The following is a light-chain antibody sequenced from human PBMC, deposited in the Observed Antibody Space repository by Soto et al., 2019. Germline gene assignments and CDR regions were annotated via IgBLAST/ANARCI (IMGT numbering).Light chain of an antibody. CDR2: EVS. Sequence: QSALTQPASVSGSPGQSISISCTGTSSDVGGYNHVSWYQQHPGKAPKLLIYEVSNRPSGVSSRFSGSKSANTASLTISGLQAEDEADYYCSSYTSTSTLVVFGGGTQLTVL. CDR3: SSYTSTSTLVV. CDR1: SSDVGGYNH. J-gene: IGLJ2*01. V-gene: IGLV2-14*01.